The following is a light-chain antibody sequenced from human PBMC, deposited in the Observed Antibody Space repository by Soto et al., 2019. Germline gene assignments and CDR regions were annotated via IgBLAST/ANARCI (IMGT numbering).Light chain of an antibody. CDR1: QTVGYY. Sequence: EIVLTQSPGTLSLFPGERATLSCRASQTVGYYLAWYQQKAGQAPRPLIYDASNRAPGIPARLSGSGSGTDFTLTISSLEPEDFAVYYCHQRSSWPLTFGGGTKVEI. J-gene: IGKJ4*01. CDR2: DAS. CDR3: HQRSSWPLT. V-gene: IGKV3-11*01.